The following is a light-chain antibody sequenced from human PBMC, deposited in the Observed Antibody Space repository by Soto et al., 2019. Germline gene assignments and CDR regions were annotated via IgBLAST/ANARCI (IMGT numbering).Light chain of an antibody. J-gene: IGKJ2*01. CDR3: QQYNNWPPDT. V-gene: IGKV3-15*01. CDR2: GAS. CDR1: QSVSSN. Sequence: ERVMTQPPDTLSVSPGERATLSCRASQSVSSNLAWYQQKSGQAPRLLIYGASTRATGIPARCSGSGSGTEFTLTISSLQSEDFAVYYCQQYNNWPPDTFGQGTKLEIK.